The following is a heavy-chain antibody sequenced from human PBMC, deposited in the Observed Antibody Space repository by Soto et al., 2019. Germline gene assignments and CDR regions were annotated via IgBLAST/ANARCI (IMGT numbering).Heavy chain of an antibody. CDR2: ISSSSSYI. Sequence: EVQLVESGGGLVKPGGSLRLSCAASGFTFSSYSMNWVRQAPGKGLEWVSSISSSSSYIYYADSVKGRFTISRDNAKNSLYLQINSLRAEDTAVYYCARDGMITFGGVIAPYYFDSWGQGTLVTVSS. J-gene: IGHJ4*02. CDR3: ARDGMITFGGVIAPYYFDS. CDR1: GFTFSSYS. V-gene: IGHV3-21*01. D-gene: IGHD3-16*02.